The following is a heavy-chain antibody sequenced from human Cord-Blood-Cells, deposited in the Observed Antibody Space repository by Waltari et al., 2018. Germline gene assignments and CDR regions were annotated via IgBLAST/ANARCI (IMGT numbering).Heavy chain of an antibody. D-gene: IGHD3-22*01. CDR3: ASYYYYDSSGYYFDY. V-gene: IGHV4-34*01. J-gene: IGHJ4*02. CDR2: INHSGST. Sequence: WIRQPPGKGLEWIGEINHSGSTNYNPSLKSRVTISVDTSKNQFSLKLSSVTAADTAVYYCASYYYYDSSGYYFDYWGQGTLVTVSS.